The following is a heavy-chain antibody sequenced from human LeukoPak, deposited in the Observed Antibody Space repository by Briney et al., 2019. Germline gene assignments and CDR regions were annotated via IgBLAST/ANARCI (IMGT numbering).Heavy chain of an antibody. CDR3: ARQKCTSASCLTKNAFDI. CDR2: IYTSGST. V-gene: IGHV4-4*09. D-gene: IGHD2-2*01. Sequence: SETLSLTCTVSGSISGYYRSWIRQPPGKGLEWIGYIYTSGSTNYNPSLESRVPISVDPSKNQFSLDLSSVTAADTAVYYCARQKCTSASCLTKNAFDIWGQGTMVTVSS. CDR1: GSISGYY. J-gene: IGHJ3*02.